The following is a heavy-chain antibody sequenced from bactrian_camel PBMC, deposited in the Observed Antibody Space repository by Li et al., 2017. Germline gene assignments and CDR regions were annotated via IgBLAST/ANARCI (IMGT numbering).Heavy chain of an antibody. CDR2: INSGGGST. V-gene: IGHV3S40*01. CDR1: GFTFGAYA. J-gene: IGHJ6*01. CDR3: AAEIQSSGLCRVWLLGDFGY. Sequence: VQLVESGGGLVQPGGSLRLSCAASGFTFGAYAMSWVRQAPGKGLEWVSSINSGGGSTYYTDSVKGRFTISRDNAKNTVYLQMDDLKPEDTAMYYCAAEIQSSGLCRVWLLGDFGYRGRGTQVTVS. D-gene: IGHD2*01.